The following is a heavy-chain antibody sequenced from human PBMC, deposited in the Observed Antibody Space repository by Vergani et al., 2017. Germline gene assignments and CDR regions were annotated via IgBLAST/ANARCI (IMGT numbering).Heavy chain of an antibody. V-gene: IGHV1-46*01. Sequence: QVQLVQSGAEVKKPGASVKVFCKASGYTFTSHYMHWVRQAPGQGLEWMGIINPSGGSTSYAQKFQGRVTMTRDTSTSTVYMELSSLGSEDTAVYYCARDLRKMATIRRFAFVIWGQGTMVTVSS. D-gene: IGHD5-24*01. CDR3: ARDLRKMATIRRFAFVI. J-gene: IGHJ3*02. CDR1: GYTFTSHY. CDR2: INPSGGST.